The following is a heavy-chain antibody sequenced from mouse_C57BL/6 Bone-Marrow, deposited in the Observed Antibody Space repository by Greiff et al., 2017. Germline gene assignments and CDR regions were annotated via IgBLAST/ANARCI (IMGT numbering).Heavy chain of an antibody. CDR1: GYTFTNYW. CDR2: IYPGGGYT. J-gene: IGHJ4*01. D-gene: IGHD1-1*01. V-gene: IGHV1-63*01. CDR3: ALYYGSPARDY. Sequence: QVQLKQSGAELVRPGTSVKMSCKASGYTFTNYWIGWAKQRPGHGLEWIGDIYPGGGYTNYNEKFKGKATLTADKSSSTAYMQFSSLTSEDSAIYYCALYYGSPARDYWGQGTSVTVSS.